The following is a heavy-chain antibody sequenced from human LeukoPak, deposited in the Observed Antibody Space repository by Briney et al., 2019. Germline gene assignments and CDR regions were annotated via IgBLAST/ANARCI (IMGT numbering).Heavy chain of an antibody. D-gene: IGHD4-17*01. Sequence: ASVKVSCKASGYTFTSYGISWVRQAPGQGLEWMGWISAYNGNTNYAQKLQGRVTMTTDTSTSTAYMELRSLRSDDTAVYYCARGTTVTMIGDVFYYYMDVWGKGTTVTVSS. V-gene: IGHV1-18*01. CDR1: GYTFTSYG. CDR3: ARGTTVTMIGDVFYYYMDV. J-gene: IGHJ6*03. CDR2: ISAYNGNT.